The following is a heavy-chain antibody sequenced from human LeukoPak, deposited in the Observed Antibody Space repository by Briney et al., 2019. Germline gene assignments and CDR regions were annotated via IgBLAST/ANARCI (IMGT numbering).Heavy chain of an antibody. CDR3: ARDRVWTVLY. V-gene: IGHV3-7*01. CDR1: GFTFSSYA. D-gene: IGHD6-13*01. Sequence: PGGSLRLSCAASGFTFSSYAMSWVRQAPGKGLEWVANIKQDGSEKYYVDSVKGRFTISRDNTKNSLYLHMNSLRAEDTATYYCARDRVWTVLYWGQGTLVTVSS. J-gene: IGHJ4*02. CDR2: IKQDGSEK.